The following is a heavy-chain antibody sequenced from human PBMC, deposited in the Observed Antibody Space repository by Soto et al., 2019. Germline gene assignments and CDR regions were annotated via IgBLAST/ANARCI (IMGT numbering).Heavy chain of an antibody. CDR2: ISYDGSNK. CDR3: AKEYVGIVATGLFDY. CDR1: GFTFSSYG. D-gene: IGHD5-12*01. Sequence: PGGSLRLSCAASGFTFSSYGMHWVRQAPGKGLEWVAVISYDGSNKYYADSVKGRFTISRDNSKNTLYLQMNSLRAEDTAVYYCAKEYVGIVATGLFDYLGQGTLVTVS. J-gene: IGHJ4*02. V-gene: IGHV3-30*18.